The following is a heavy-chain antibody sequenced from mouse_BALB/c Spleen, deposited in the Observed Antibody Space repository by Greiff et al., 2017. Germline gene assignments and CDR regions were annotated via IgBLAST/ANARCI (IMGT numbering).Heavy chain of an antibody. J-gene: IGHJ3*01. CDR3: ARPYDYDAWFAY. Sequence: EVQLVESGGDLVKPGGSLKLSCAASGFTFSSYGMSWVRQTPDKRLEWVATISSGGSYTYYPDSVKGRFTISRDNAKNTLYLQMSSLKSEDTAMYYCARPYDYDAWFAYWGQGTLVTVSA. V-gene: IGHV5-6*01. CDR2: ISSGGSYT. D-gene: IGHD2-4*01. CDR1: GFTFSSYG.